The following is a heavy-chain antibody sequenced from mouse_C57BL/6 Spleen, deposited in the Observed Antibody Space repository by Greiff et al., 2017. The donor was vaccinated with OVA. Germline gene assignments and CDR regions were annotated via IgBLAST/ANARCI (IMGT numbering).Heavy chain of an antibody. Sequence: VQLQQSGPELVKPGASVKISCKASGYAFSSSWMNWVKQRPGKGLEWIGRIYPGDGDTNSNRKFKGKATLTADKSSNTAYMQLRSLTSEDSAVYFCARSRGLGYAMDYWGQGTSVTVSS. D-gene: IGHD2-4*01. CDR3: ARSRGLGYAMDY. J-gene: IGHJ4*01. CDR2: IYPGDGDT. CDR1: GYAFSSSW. V-gene: IGHV1-82*01.